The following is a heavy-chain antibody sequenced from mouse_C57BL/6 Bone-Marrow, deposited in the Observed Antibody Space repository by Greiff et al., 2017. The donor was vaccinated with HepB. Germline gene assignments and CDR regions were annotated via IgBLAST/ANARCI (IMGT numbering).Heavy chain of an antibody. Sequence: EVHLVESGGGLVKPGGSLKLSCAASGFTFSSYAMSWVRQTPEKRLEWVATISDGGSYTYYPDNVKGRFTISRDNAKNNLYLQMSHLKSEDTAMYYCARGLRLLFDYWGQGTTLTVSS. CDR3: ARGLRLLFDY. D-gene: IGHD2-2*01. V-gene: IGHV5-4*01. CDR1: GFTFSSYA. CDR2: ISDGGSYT. J-gene: IGHJ2*01.